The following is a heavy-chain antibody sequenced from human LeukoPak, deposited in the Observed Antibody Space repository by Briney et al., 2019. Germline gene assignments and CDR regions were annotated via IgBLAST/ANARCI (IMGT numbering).Heavy chain of an antibody. V-gene: IGHV1-69*06. CDR2: IIPIFATA. Sequence: SVKVSCKASGGTFSSYAISWVRQAPGQGLEWMGGIIPIFATANYAQKFQGRVTITADKSTSTAYMELSSLRSEDTAVYYCARSIAVAGIGASDIWGQGTMVTVSS. CDR1: GGTFSSYA. J-gene: IGHJ3*02. CDR3: ARSIAVAGIGASDI. D-gene: IGHD6-19*01.